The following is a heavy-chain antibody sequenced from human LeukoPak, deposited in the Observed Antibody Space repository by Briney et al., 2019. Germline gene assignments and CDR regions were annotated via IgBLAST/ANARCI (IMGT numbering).Heavy chain of an antibody. D-gene: IGHD6-19*01. CDR2: INPNSGGT. J-gene: IGHJ4*02. CDR3: ARASHSSGPPGY. V-gene: IGHV1-2*02. Sequence: GASVTVSCKASGYTFTGYYMHWVRQAPGQGLEWMGWINPNSGGTNYAQKFQGRATMTRDASISTAYMELSRLRSDDTAVYYCARASHSSGPPGYWGQGTLVSVSS. CDR1: GYTFTGYY.